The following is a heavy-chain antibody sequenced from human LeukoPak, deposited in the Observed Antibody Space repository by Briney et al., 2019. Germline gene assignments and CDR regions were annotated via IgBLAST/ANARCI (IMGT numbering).Heavy chain of an antibody. V-gene: IGHV3-23*01. CDR1: GFTFSSYA. CDR3: AKDRLRGRYFYWLLY. Sequence: GGSLRLSCAASGFTFSSYAMSWVRLAPGKGLEWVSAISGSGGSTYYADSVKGRFTISRDNSKNTLYLQMNSLRAEDTAVYYCAKDRLRGRYFYWLLYWGQGTLVTVSS. D-gene: IGHD3-9*01. J-gene: IGHJ4*02. CDR2: ISGSGGST.